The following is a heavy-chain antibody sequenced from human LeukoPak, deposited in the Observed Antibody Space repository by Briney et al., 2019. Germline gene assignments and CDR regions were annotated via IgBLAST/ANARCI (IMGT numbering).Heavy chain of an antibody. J-gene: IGHJ4*02. V-gene: IGHV3-23*01. CDR3: AKYLGQWLDFFDY. D-gene: IGHD6-19*01. CDR1: GFTFSSYD. CDR2: ISGSGGST. Sequence: GGSLRLSCAASGFTFSSYDMSWVRQAPGKGLEWVSAISGSGGSTYYADSVKGRFTISRDNSKNTLYVQMNSLRAEDTAVYYCAKYLGQWLDFFDYWGQGTLVTVSS.